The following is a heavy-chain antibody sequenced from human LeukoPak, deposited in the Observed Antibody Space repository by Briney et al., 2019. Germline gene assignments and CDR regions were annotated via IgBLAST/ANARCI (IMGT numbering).Heavy chain of an antibody. CDR1: GFPFSGYW. J-gene: IGHJ4*02. CDR2: INQDGSVQ. Sequence: GGSLRLSCAASGFPFSGYWMDWVRQAPGKGMEWVANINQDGSVQYFAASVRGRFTISRDNAKNSLYLQMNILKAEDTAVYYRSRSLDYLGQGALVTVSS. V-gene: IGHV3-7*01. CDR3: SRSLDY.